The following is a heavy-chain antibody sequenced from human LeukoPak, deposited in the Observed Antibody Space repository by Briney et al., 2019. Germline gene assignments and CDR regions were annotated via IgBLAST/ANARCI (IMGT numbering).Heavy chain of an antibody. J-gene: IGHJ1*01. CDR2: IYYSGGT. CDR1: GGSISSHY. CDR3: WGAPRWYSRRYYHH. D-gene: IGHD1-26*01. Sequence: SETLSLTCTVSGGSISSHYWSWIRQPPGKGLEWIGYIYYSGGTNYNPSLKSRVTILVETSKNQFSLKVSSVTAADTAVFYFWGAPRWYSRRYYHHGRQGTLLTLPS. V-gene: IGHV4-59*11.